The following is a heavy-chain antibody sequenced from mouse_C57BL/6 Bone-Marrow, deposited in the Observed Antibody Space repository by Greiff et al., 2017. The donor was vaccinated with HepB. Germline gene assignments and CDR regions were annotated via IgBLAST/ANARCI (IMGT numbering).Heavy chain of an antibody. J-gene: IGHJ4*01. CDR1: GYTFTSYW. D-gene: IGHD2-3*01. Sequence: QVQLQQPGAELVRPGSSVKLSCKASGYTFTSYWMHWVKQRPIQGLEWIGNIDPSDSETHYNQKFKDKATLTVDKSSSTAYMQLSSLTSEDSAVYYCARVIYDGYYYAMDYWGQGTSVTVSS. V-gene: IGHV1-52*01. CDR2: IDPSDSET. CDR3: ARVIYDGYYYAMDY.